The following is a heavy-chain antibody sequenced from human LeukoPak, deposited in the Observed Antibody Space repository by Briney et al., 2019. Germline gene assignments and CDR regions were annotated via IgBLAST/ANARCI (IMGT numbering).Heavy chain of an antibody. V-gene: IGHV3-33*01. CDR3: ARERGPGEEKSSGWYESDY. CDR1: GFTFSSYG. Sequence: GRSLRLSCAASGFTFSSYGMHWVRQAPGKGLEWVAVIWYDGSNKYYTDSVKGRFTISRDNSKNTLFLQINSLRAEDTAVYYCARERGPGEEKSSGWYESDYWGQGTLVTVSS. CDR2: IWYDGSNK. D-gene: IGHD6-19*01. J-gene: IGHJ4*02.